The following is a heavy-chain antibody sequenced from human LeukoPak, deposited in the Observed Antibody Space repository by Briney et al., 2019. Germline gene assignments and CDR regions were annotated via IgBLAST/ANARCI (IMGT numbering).Heavy chain of an antibody. Sequence: SGTLSLTCAVSGGSISSSNWWGWVRPPPGKGLEWIGEIYHSGSTNYNPSLKSRVTISVDKSKNQFSLKLSSVTAADTAVYYCARTPIAVAGKILFDYWGQGTLVTVPS. D-gene: IGHD6-19*01. V-gene: IGHV4-4*02. CDR1: GGSISSSNW. CDR3: ARTPIAVAGKILFDY. CDR2: IYHSGST. J-gene: IGHJ4*02.